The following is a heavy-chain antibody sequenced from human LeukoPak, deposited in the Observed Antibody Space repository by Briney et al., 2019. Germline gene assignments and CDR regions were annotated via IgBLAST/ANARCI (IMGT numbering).Heavy chain of an antibody. J-gene: IGHJ4*02. CDR3: ARVLDWFFDY. CDR2: ISSSSSYI. Sequence: GGSLRLSCAASGFTFSSYSMNGVRQAPGKGLEGVSAISSSSSYIYYADSVKGRFTISRDNAKNSLYLQMTTLPAEDTAVSYCARVLDWFFDYWGQGTLVTVSS. V-gene: IGHV3-21*01. CDR1: GFTFSSYS. D-gene: IGHD3-9*01.